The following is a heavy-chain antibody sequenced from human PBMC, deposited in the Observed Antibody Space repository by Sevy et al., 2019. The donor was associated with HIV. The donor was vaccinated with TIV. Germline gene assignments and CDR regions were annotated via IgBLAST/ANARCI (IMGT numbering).Heavy chain of an antibody. D-gene: IGHD5-12*01. CDR1: GFTFSSYA. J-gene: IGHJ6*02. V-gene: IGHV3-30-3*01. Sequence: GGSLRLSCAASGFTFSSYAMHWVRQAPSKGLEWVAVISYDGSNKYYADSVKGRFTISRDNSKNTLYQQMNSLRAEDTAVYYCARDRGYSGYDYYYGMDVWGQGTTVTVSS. CDR3: ARDRGYSGYDYYYGMDV. CDR2: ISYDGSNK.